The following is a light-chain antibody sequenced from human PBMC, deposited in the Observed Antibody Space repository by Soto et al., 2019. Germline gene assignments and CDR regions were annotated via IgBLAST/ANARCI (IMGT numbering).Light chain of an antibody. Sequence: EIVLAQSPGTLSLSPGDRATLSCRASQSFNSRYLAWFQQRPGQAPRLLIYATSIRAADIPDRFSGSGSGTDFTLTINRLEPEDFAVYYCQQYGSAPWTFGQGTKVEIK. CDR1: QSFNSRY. CDR3: QQYGSAPWT. CDR2: ATS. V-gene: IGKV3-20*01. J-gene: IGKJ1*01.